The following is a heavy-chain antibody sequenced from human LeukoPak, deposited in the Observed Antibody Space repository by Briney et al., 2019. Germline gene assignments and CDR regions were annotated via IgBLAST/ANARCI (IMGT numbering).Heavy chain of an antibody. D-gene: IGHD3-10*01. J-gene: IGHJ6*03. CDR3: ARVAGITMVRGVTGGYYHYMDV. CDR1: GGTFSSYA. V-gene: IGHV1-69*05. Sequence: SVKVSCKASGGTFSSYAISWVRQAPGQGLEWMGGIIPIFGTANYAQKFQGRVTITTDESTSTAYMELSSLRSEDTAVYYCARVAGITMVRGVTGGYYHYMDVWGKGTTVTVSS. CDR2: IIPIFGTA.